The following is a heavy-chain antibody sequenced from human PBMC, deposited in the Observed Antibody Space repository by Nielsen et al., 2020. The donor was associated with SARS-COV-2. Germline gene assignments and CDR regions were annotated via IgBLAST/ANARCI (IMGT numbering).Heavy chain of an antibody. D-gene: IGHD3-10*01. CDR2: IYSSAT. CDR1: GGSISRGDFY. Sequence: SETLSLTCTVSGGSISRGDFYWSWIRQPPGKGLEWIGYIYSSATYNPSLGSRVTISVDTSKNQFSLKLNSVTAADTAVYYCTRSDYYGSGSYCFDYWGQGTLVTVSS. CDR3: TRSDYYGSGSYCFDY. V-gene: IGHV4-30-4*02. J-gene: IGHJ4*02.